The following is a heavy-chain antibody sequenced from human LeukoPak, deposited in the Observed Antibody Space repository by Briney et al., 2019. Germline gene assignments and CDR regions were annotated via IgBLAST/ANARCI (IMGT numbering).Heavy chain of an antibody. CDR1: GFTFSNYA. CDR3: AKDNQYDFWSGYFHMDV. Sequence: GGSLRLSCAASGFTFSNYAMSWVRQVPGKGLEWVSGISGSGGSTYYADPVKGRFTISRDNSKNTLYLQMSSLRAEDTAVYYCAKDNQYDFWSGYFHMDVWGKGTTVTVSS. CDR2: ISGSGGST. V-gene: IGHV3-23*01. J-gene: IGHJ6*03. D-gene: IGHD3-3*01.